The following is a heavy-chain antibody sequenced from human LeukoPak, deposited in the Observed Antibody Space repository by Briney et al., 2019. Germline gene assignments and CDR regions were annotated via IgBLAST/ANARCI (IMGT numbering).Heavy chain of an antibody. V-gene: IGHV4-39*01. CDR3: ARLYPSIAAAGAFDY. Sequence: PSETLSLTCTVSGGSISSSSYYWGWIRQPPGKGLERIGSIYYSGSTYYNPSLKSRVTISVDTSKNQFSLKLSSVTAADTAVYYCARLYPSIAAAGAFDYWGQGTLVTVSS. CDR2: IYYSGST. D-gene: IGHD6-13*01. J-gene: IGHJ4*02. CDR1: GGSISSSSYY.